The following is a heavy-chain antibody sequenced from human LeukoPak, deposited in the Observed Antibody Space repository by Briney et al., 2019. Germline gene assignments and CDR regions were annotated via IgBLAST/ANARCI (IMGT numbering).Heavy chain of an antibody. Sequence: GGSLRLSCAASGFTFSGYWMSWVRQAPGRGLEYVSAISSNGGSTYYADSVKGRFTISRDNSKNTLYLQMSSLRAEDTAVYYCVKDLRYYDSSGYYDYWGQGTLVTVSS. D-gene: IGHD3-22*01. CDR3: VKDLRYYDSSGYYDY. V-gene: IGHV3-64D*09. J-gene: IGHJ4*02. CDR1: GFTFSGYW. CDR2: ISSNGGST.